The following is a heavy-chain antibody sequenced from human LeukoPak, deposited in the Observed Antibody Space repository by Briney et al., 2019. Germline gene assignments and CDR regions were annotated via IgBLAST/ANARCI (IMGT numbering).Heavy chain of an antibody. CDR1: GFIFSNYA. D-gene: IGHD5-12*01. Sequence: GGSLRLSCAASGFIFSNYAMSWVRQAPGKGLEWVSAISGSGGSTYYADSVKGRFTISRDNSKNTLYLQMNGLRAEDTAVYYCAKDAVWGYSGYGRPFDYWGQGTLVTVSS. CDR3: AKDAVWGYSGYGRPFDY. V-gene: IGHV3-23*01. J-gene: IGHJ4*02. CDR2: ISGSGGST.